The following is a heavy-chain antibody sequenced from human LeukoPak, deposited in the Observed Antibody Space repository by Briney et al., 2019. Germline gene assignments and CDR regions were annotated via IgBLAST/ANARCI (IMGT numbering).Heavy chain of an antibody. J-gene: IGHJ3*02. CDR1: GFTVSSNY. CDR3: AKERAAMGTDAFDI. D-gene: IGHD5-18*01. Sequence: GGSLRLSCAASGFTVSSNYMSWVRQAPGKGLEWVSAISGSGYNSYYADSVKGRFTISRDSPKNTLYLQMNSLRAEDTAVYYCAKERAAMGTDAFDIWGQGTMVTVSS. V-gene: IGHV3-23*01. CDR2: ISGSGYNS.